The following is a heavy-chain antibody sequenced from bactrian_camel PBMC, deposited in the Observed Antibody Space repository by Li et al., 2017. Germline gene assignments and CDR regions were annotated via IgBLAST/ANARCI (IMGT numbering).Heavy chain of an antibody. D-gene: IGHD1*01. J-gene: IGHJ6*01. Sequence: VQLVESGGGLVRPGGSLRLACAASGFTFSSYTMSWVRQAPGKGLEWVSAIKSGGGSTYYADSVKGRFTISRDNAKNTLYLQMNSLKPEDTATYFCTAQTTLALSTADFEHWGQGTQVTVS. CDR2: IKSGGGST. V-gene: IGHV3S31*01. CDR1: GFTFSSYT. CDR3: TAQTTLALSTADFEH.